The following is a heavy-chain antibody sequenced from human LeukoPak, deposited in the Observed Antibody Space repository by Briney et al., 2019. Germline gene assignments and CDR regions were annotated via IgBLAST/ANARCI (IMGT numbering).Heavy chain of an antibody. CDR2: INPNGGDT. Sequence: GSVKVSCKASGYTFTGYYMHWVRQAPGQGLEWMGWINPNGGDTKYSQKFQGRVTMTRDTSIRTAYMELTRLRSDDTAVYYRATQRGSYLWGTDFDYWGQGNPVPLYS. CDR1: GYTFTGYY. D-gene: IGHD3-16*01. CDR3: ATQRGSYLWGTDFDY. J-gene: IGHJ4*02. V-gene: IGHV1-2*02.